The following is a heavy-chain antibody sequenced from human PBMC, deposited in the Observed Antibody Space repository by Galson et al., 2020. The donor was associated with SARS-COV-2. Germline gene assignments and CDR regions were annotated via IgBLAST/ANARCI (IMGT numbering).Heavy chain of an antibody. Sequence: WGSLRLSCAASGFTVSSNYMSWVRQAPGKGLELVSVIYSGCSTYYADSVKGRFTISRDNSKNTLYLQMNSLRAEDTAVYYSARGWYQLSKSFDYWGQGTLVTVSS. V-gene: IGHV3-53*01. J-gene: IGHJ4*02. D-gene: IGHD2-2*01. CDR2: IYSGCST. CDR3: ARGWYQLSKSFDY. CDR1: GFTVSSNY.